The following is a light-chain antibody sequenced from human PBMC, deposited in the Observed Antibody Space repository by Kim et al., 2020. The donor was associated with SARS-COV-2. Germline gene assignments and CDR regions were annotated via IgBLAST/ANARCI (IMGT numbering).Light chain of an antibody. J-gene: IGLJ2*01. Sequence: VVLGETERSTCHGASLRSEYTTWCQQKQEGAPLLVIYIKNHRPSVIPHRFSASSSGNTTSLTITGTQAGDEADYYCNSRDSNDNVVFGGGTQLTVL. CDR1: SLRSEY. V-gene: IGLV3-19*01. CDR3: NSRDSNDNVV. CDR2: IKN.